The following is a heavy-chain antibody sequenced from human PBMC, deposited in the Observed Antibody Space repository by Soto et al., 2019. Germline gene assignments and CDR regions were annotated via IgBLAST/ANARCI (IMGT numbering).Heavy chain of an antibody. J-gene: IGHJ6*02. CDR2: IIPICGTA. D-gene: IGHD4-17*01. CDR3: ASHVTTTVVTQDYYYGMDV. CDR1: GGTFSSYA. V-gene: IGHV1-69*01. Sequence: QVQLVQSGAEVKKPGSSVKVSCTASGGTFSSYAISWVRQAPGQGLEWMGGIIPICGTANYAEKFQGRVTITADESTSTAYMQLSSLKSEDTAVYYCASHVTTTVVTQDYYYGMDVWGQGTTVTVSS.